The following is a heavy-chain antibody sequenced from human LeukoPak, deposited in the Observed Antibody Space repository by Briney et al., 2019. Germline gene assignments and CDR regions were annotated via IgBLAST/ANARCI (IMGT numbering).Heavy chain of an antibody. Sequence: PSETLSLTCAVYGGSFSGYYWSWIRQPPGKGLEWIGEINHSGSANYNPSLKSRVTISVDRSKNQFPLKLSSVTAADTAVYYCARGPAKDRRWEYWGQGTLVTVSS. V-gene: IGHV4-34*01. CDR1: GGSFSGYY. D-gene: IGHD1-26*01. CDR3: ARGPAKDRRWEY. J-gene: IGHJ4*02. CDR2: INHSGSA.